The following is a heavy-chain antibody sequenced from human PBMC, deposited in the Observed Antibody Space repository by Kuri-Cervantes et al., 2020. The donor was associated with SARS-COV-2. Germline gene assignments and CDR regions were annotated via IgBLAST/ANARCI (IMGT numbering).Heavy chain of an antibody. V-gene: IGHV3-30*02. CDR3: AKDTDYTHDY. J-gene: IGHJ4*02. D-gene: IGHD4-11*01. CDR1: GLTFSSTG. Sequence: GGSLRLSCAASGLTFSSTGMYWVRQAPGKGLEWVAFIRYDGSNDYYADSVKGRFTISRDNSKNTLYLQMNSLRAEDTAVYYCAKDTDYTHDYWGQGTLVTVSS. CDR2: IRYDGSND.